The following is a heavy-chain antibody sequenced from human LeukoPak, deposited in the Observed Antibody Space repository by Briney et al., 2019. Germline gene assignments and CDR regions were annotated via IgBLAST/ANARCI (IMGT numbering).Heavy chain of an antibody. V-gene: IGHV4-34*01. D-gene: IGHD1-26*01. Sequence: PSETLSLTCAVYGGSFSGYYWSWIRQPPGKGLEWIGEINHSGSTNYNPSLKSRVTISVDTSKNQFSLKLSSVTAADTAMYYCAAVPNDSGSYDVKAFDIWGQGTMVTVSS. CDR3: AAVPNDSGSYDVKAFDI. CDR2: INHSGST. CDR1: GGSFSGYY. J-gene: IGHJ3*02.